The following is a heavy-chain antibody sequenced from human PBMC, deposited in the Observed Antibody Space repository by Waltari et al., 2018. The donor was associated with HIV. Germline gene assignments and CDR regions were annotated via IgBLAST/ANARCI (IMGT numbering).Heavy chain of an antibody. V-gene: IGHV3-7*01. Sequence: EVRLMESGGGLVQSGGSLRPSCAASGFTFTNYWMSWVRQTPGKGLEWVAYIKDDGSEKYYMGSVKGRFTISRDNAKNSMFLQMNSLRAEDTAVYYCARIGTFPHNYAIDFWGQGTTVTVSS. D-gene: IGHD1-26*01. CDR1: GFTFTNYW. CDR2: IKDDGSEK. CDR3: ARIGTFPHNYAIDF. J-gene: IGHJ6*02.